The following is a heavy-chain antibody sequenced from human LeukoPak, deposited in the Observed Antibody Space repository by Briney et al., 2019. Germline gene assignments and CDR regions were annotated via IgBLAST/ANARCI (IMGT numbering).Heavy chain of an antibody. V-gene: IGHV1-18*04. CDR3: ARDLGRDCSSTSCPYDAFDI. CDR2: ISAYNGNT. Sequence: ASVKVSCKASGYTFTSYGISWVRQAPGQGLEWMGWISAYNGNTNYAQKLQGRVTMTTDTSTSTAYMELRSLRSDDTAVHYCARDLGRDCSSTSCPYDAFDIWGQGTMVTVSS. CDR1: GYTFTSYG. J-gene: IGHJ3*02. D-gene: IGHD2-2*01.